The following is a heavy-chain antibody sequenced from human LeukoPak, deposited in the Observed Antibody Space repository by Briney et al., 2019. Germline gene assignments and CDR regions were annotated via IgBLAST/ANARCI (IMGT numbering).Heavy chain of an antibody. D-gene: IGHD7-27*01. CDR2: ISSSGSTI. CDR1: GFTFSDYY. CDR3: ARDRANWGPHAFDI. Sequence: KPGGSLLLSCAASGFTFSDYYMSWIRPAPGKGLEWVSYISSSGSTIYYADSVKGRFTISRGNAKNSLYLQMNSLRAEDTAVYYCARDRANWGPHAFDIWGQGTMVTVSS. J-gene: IGHJ3*02. V-gene: IGHV3-11*01.